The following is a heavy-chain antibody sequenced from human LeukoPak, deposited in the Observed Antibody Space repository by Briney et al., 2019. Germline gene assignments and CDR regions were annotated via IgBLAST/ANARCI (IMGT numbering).Heavy chain of an antibody. CDR2: INHSGST. CDR3: ARRSRAYYYDSSGYQRAGAFDI. CDR1: GGSFSGYY. J-gene: IGHJ3*02. D-gene: IGHD3-22*01. V-gene: IGHV4-34*01. Sequence: SETLSLTCVVYGGSFSGYYWSWIRQPPGKGLEWIGEINHSGSTNYNPSLKSRVTISVDTSKNQFSLKLSSVTAADTAVYYCARRSRAYYYDSSGYQRAGAFDIWGQGTMVTVSS.